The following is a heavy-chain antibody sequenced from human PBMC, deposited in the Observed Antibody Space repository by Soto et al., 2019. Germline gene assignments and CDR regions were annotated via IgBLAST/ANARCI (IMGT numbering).Heavy chain of an antibody. CDR1: GFTFSSYS. D-gene: IGHD4-17*01. CDR2: ISSSSSYI. J-gene: IGHJ4*02. Sequence: EVQLVESGGGLVKPGGSLRLSCAASGFTFSSYSMNWVRQAPGKGLEWVSSISSSSSYIYYADSVKGRFTISRDNAKNSLYLQMNSLRAEDTAVYYCASGPDYGDYTLDSWGQGTLVTVSS. CDR3: ASGPDYGDYTLDS. V-gene: IGHV3-21*01.